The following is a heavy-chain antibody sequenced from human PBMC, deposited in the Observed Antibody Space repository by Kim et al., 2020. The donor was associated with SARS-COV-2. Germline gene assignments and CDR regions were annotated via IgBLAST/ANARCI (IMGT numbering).Heavy chain of an antibody. Sequence: SETLSLTCAVYGGSFSGYYWSWIRQPPGKGLEWIGEINHSGSTYYNPSLKSRVTISVDTSKNQFSLKLSSVTAADTAVYYCARDDSSGYWEGRAVVIWG. D-gene: IGHD3-22*01. CDR3: ARDDSSGYWEGRAVVI. V-gene: IGHV4-34*01. J-gene: IGHJ3*02. CDR1: GGSFSGYY. CDR2: INHSGST.